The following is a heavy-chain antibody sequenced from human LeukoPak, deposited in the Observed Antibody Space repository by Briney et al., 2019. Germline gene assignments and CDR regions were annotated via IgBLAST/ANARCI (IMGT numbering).Heavy chain of an antibody. J-gene: IGHJ4*02. V-gene: IGHV3-23*01. Sequence: GGSLRLSCAASGFTFSSHAMNWVRQVPGKGLVWVSTISADGDGPHYADSVKGRFTISRDNSKNTLFLQMNSLRDGATAGQYCARTFNGVAPTFASWGQRTLVTVSS. CDR2: ISADGDGP. CDR3: ARTFNGVAPTFAS. CDR1: GFTFSSHA.